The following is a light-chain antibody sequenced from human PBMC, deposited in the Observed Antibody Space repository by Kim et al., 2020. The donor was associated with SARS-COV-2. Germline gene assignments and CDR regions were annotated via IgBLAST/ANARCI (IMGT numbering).Light chain of an antibody. J-gene: IGLJ3*02. CDR2: DVT. CDR1: KNNVGDSTF. V-gene: IGLV2-11*03. CDR3: CSYGGTDTLTV. Sequence: QSVTITCTGNKNNVGDSTFVSWYQQHPGKAPNLMIYDVTKRPSGVPDRFSGSKSGNTASLTISGLQAEDEADYYCCSYGGTDTLTVFGGGTQLTVL.